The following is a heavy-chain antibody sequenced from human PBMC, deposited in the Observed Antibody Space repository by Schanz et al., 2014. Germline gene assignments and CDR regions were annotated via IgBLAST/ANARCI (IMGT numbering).Heavy chain of an antibody. CDR3: ARGGDYIVVLVAVTREYYYHAMDV. CDR1: GYTFTFTTYG. D-gene: IGHD2-15*01. Sequence: QVQLVQSGGEVKKPGASVKVSCKASGYTFTFTTYGISWVRQVPGQGLEWMGWINTYNGNTNYAQKFQGRVTMTTEPSTSTAYMELRSLRSDDTAVYYCARGGDYIVVLVAVTREYYYHAMDVWGQGTTVTVSS. V-gene: IGHV1-18*01. CDR2: INTYNGNT. J-gene: IGHJ6*02.